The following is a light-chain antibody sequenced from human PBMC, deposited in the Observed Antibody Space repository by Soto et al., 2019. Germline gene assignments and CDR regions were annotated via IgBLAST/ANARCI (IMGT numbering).Light chain of an antibody. V-gene: IGKV3-11*01. J-gene: IGKJ5*01. CDR2: DAS. CDR1: QSVRSY. Sequence: EIVLTQSPATLSLSPGEMATLSCRASQSVRSYLAWYQQKPGQAPRLLLHDASSRAPGIPARFSGSGAGTDFTLTISSLEPDDFAVYYCQQRTNWPSSTFGQGTRLEIK. CDR3: QQRTNWPSST.